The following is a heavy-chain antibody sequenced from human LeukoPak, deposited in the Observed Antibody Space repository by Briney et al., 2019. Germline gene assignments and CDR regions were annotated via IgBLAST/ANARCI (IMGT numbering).Heavy chain of an antibody. V-gene: IGHV1-69*13. CDR3: ASDRNRYYDILTGYSNWFDP. D-gene: IGHD3-9*01. Sequence: ASVEVSCKASGGTFSSYAISWVRQAPGQGLEWMGGIIPIFGTANYAQKLQGRVTITADESTSTAYMELSSLRSEDTAVYYCASDRNRYYDILTGYSNWFDPWGQGTLVTVSS. J-gene: IGHJ5*02. CDR2: IIPIFGTA. CDR1: GGTFSSYA.